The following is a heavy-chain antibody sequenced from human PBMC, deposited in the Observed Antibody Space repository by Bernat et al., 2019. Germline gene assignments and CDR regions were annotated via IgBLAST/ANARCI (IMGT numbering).Heavy chain of an antibody. D-gene: IGHD6-19*01. V-gene: IGHV3-33*01. J-gene: IGHJ5*02. CDR1: GFIFSRYG. CDR2: IWYDGSNK. CDR3: ATSSCWNHFGDH. Sequence: QVQLVESGGGVVQPGRSLRLSCAASGFIFSRYGMHWVRQAPGKGLEWVAVIWYDGSNKYYGDSVKGRFTISRDDSKTTLYLQMSSLRAEDTAVHYCATSSCWNHFGDHWGQGTLVSVSS.